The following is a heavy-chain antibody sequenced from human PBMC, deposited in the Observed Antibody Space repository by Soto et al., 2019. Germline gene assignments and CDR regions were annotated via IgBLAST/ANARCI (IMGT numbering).Heavy chain of an antibody. V-gene: IGHV5-10-1*01. Sequence: PWELLRISCKGSGDSSVSYWISWVRQMPGKGLEWMGRIDPSDSYTDYSPSFQGHVTISADKSISTAYLQWSSLKASDTAMYYCARHFAPYYYFSGMDVWVKGTTVTVSS. CDR3: ARHFAPYYYFSGMDV. CDR2: IDPSDSYT. D-gene: IGHD3-3*02. CDR1: GDSSVSYW. J-gene: IGHJ6*04.